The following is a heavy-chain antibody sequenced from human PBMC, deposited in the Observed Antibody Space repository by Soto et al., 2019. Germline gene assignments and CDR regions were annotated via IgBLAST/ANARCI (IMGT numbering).Heavy chain of an antibody. Sequence: SETLSLTCTVSGGSISSSSYYWGWIRQPPGKGLEWIGSIYYSGSTNYNPSLKSRVTISVDTSKNQFSLKLNSVTAADTAVYYCARVVPTLFWFDPWGQGTLVTVSS. V-gene: IGHV4-39*07. J-gene: IGHJ5*02. CDR1: GGSISSSSYY. D-gene: IGHD2-2*01. CDR2: IYYSGST. CDR3: ARVVPTLFWFDP.